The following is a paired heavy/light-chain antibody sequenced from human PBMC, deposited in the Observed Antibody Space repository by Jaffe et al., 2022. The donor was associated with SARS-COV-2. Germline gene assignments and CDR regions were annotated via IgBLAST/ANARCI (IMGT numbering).Light chain of an antibody. J-gene: IGLJ2*01. V-gene: IGLV1-40*01. CDR1: SSNLGAGYD. CDR3: QSYDNSLGDSV. Sequence: QSVLTQPPSVSGAPGQGVTISCTGTSSNLGAGYDVHWYQQLPGTAPKLLLFNNNNRPSGVPDRFFGSKSGASASLAITGLQSEDDADYYCQSYDNSLGDSVFGGGTKVTVL. CDR2: NNN.
Heavy chain of an antibody. J-gene: IGHJ4*02. V-gene: IGHV3-30*04. D-gene: IGHD5-12*01. CDR1: GFTFSSYA. CDR2: ISHDGRNK. CDR3: ARSWGYSAYPFDY. Sequence: QVQVVESGGGVVQPGGSLTLSCAASGFTFSSYAIHWVRQAPGKGLEWVGVISHDGRNKNYADSVNGRFTFSRDNSRNTVFLQMSSLRVEDTAIFYCARSWGYSAYPFDYWGQGTLVTVSS.